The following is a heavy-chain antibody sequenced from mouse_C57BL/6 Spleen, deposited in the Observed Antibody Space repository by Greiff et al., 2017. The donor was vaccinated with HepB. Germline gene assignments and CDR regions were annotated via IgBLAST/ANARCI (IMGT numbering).Heavy chain of an antibody. CDR3: ARWFRDFDY. D-gene: IGHD2-2*01. Sequence: QVHVKQSGAELVRPGASVKLSCKASGYTFTDYYINWVKQRPGQGLEWIARIYPGSGNTYYNEKFKGKATLTAEKSSSTAYMQLSSLTSEDSAVYFCARWFRDFDYWGQGTTLTVSS. CDR2: IYPGSGNT. V-gene: IGHV1-76*01. CDR1: GYTFTDYY. J-gene: IGHJ2*01.